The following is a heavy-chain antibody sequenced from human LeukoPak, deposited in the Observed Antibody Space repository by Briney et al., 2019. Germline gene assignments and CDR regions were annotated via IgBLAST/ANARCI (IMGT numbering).Heavy chain of an antibody. CDR3: ARDAGGYSSSWYMDY. V-gene: IGHV3-74*01. Sequence: GGSLRLSCAASGFTFSRYWMHWVRQAPGKGLVWVSRINSDGSSTTYADSVRGRFTISRDNAKNTLYLQMHSLRAEDTAIYYCARDAGGYSSSWYMDYWGQGTLVTVSS. D-gene: IGHD6-13*01. CDR1: GFTFSRYW. J-gene: IGHJ4*02. CDR2: INSDGSST.